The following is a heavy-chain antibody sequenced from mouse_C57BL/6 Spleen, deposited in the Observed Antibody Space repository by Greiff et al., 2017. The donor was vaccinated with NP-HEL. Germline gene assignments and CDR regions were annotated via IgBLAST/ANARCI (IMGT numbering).Heavy chain of an antibody. Sequence: VQLVESGAELVRPGASVKLSCKASGYTFTDYYINWVKQRPGQGLEWIARIYPGSGNTYYNEKFKGKATLTAEKSSSTAYMQLSSLTSEDSAVYFCARFYGNFIYAMDYWGQGTSVTVSS. V-gene: IGHV1-76*01. CDR1: GYTFTDYY. D-gene: IGHD2-1*01. J-gene: IGHJ4*01. CDR2: IYPGSGNT. CDR3: ARFYGNFIYAMDY.